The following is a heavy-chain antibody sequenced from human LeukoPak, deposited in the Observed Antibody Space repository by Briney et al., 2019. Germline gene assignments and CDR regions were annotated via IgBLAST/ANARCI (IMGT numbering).Heavy chain of an antibody. CDR1: GFSFSTYW. J-gene: IGHJ4*02. Sequence: GGSLRLSCAASGFSFSTYWMSWVRQGPGKALEWVAALWPDGSDKRYVDSVRDRFTISRDNAKNSLYLQMDSLSAEDTAAYYCARLFGAVTTFDYWGQGALVTVSS. D-gene: IGHD4-17*01. CDR2: LWPDGSDK. V-gene: IGHV3-7*01. CDR3: ARLFGAVTTFDY.